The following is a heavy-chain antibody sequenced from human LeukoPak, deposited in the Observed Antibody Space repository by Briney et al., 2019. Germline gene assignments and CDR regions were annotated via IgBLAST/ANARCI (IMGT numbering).Heavy chain of an antibody. Sequence: SETLSLTCAVYGGSFSGYYWSWIRQPPGKGLEWIGEINHSGSTNCNPSLKSRVTISVDTSKNQFSLKLSSVTAADTAVYYCASGDYDFWSGYYTYDYWGQGTLVTVSS. CDR2: INHSGST. J-gene: IGHJ4*02. CDR3: ASGDYDFWSGYYTYDY. V-gene: IGHV4-34*01. D-gene: IGHD3-3*01. CDR1: GGSFSGYY.